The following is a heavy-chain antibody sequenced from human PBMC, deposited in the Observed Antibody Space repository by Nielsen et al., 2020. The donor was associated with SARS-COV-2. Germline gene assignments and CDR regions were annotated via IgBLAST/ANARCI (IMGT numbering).Heavy chain of an antibody. CDR1: GYTFTDYY. CDR3: ARGQAYGSGTYHNPMWFDP. CDR2: VNPHGGST. Sequence: ASVKVSCKASGYTFTDYYIHWVRQAPGQGLEWMGVVNPHGGSTNYAPKFQGRVAMTRDTSTSTVSMEMSSLRFEDTAVYYYARGQAYGSGTYHNPMWFDPWGQGTLVTVSS. J-gene: IGHJ5*02. V-gene: IGHV1-46*01. D-gene: IGHD3-10*01.